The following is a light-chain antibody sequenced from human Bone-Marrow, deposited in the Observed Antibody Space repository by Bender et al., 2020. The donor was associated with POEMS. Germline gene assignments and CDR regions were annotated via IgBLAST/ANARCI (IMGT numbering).Light chain of an antibody. V-gene: IGLV1-44*01. CDR3: AVWDDSLNGWV. CDR2: SSH. Sequence: QSVLTQPPSASEPPGQRVTISCSGSSSNIGTNSVHWYQHLPGTAPKLLIYSSHRRPSEVPDRFSGSRSGTSASLAISGLQYEDEADYYCAVWDDSLNGWVFGGGTKLTVL. J-gene: IGLJ3*02. CDR1: SSNIGTNS.